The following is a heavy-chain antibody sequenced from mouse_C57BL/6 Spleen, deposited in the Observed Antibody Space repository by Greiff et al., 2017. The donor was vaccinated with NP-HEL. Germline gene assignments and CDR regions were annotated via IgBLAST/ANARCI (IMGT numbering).Heavy chain of an antibody. CDR2: IDPETGGT. J-gene: IGHJ3*01. D-gene: IGHD2-3*01. CDR1: GYTFTDYE. CDR3: TRKGGYYWFAY. V-gene: IGHV1-15*01. Sequence: VKLQESGAELVRPGASVTLSCKASGYTFTDYEMHWVKQTPVHGLEWIGAIDPETGGTAYNQKFKGKAILTADKSSSTAYMELRSLTSEDSAVYYCTRKGGYYWFAYWGQGTLVTVSA.